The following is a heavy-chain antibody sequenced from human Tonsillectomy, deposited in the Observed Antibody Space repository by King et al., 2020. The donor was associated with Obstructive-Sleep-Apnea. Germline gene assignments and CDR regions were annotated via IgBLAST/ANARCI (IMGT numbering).Heavy chain of an antibody. Sequence: VQLVESGAEVKKPGESLNISCQGSGYMFTNYWIAWVRHMPGKGLEWMGIIYPHDSNTRYSPSFQGQVTISADKSISTAYLKWSSLKASDAGMFYCARYVYDGYHWRLDYWGQGTLVTVSS. CDR1: GYMFTNYW. CDR2: IYPHDSNT. J-gene: IGHJ4*02. V-gene: IGHV5-51*01. CDR3: ARYVYDGYHWRLDY. D-gene: IGHD5-24*01.